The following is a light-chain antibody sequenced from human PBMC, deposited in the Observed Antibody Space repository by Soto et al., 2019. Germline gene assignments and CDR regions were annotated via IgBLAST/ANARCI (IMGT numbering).Light chain of an antibody. CDR2: WAF. CDR1: QSLLYSSNNKNY. CDR3: QQYYNMPVT. J-gene: IGKJ4*01. V-gene: IGKV4-1*01. Sequence: DIVMTQSPDSLAVSLGERATINCKSSQSLLYSSNNKNYLAWYQEKPGQPPKLLISWAFTRESGVPDRFRGGGSGTEFTLTISSLQAEDVAVYFCQQYYNMPVTFGGGNKVEI.